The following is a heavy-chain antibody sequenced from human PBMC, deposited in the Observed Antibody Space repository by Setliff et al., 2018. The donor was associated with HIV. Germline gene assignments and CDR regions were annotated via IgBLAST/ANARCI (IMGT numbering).Heavy chain of an antibody. CDR2: IFYSGST. Sequence: PSETLSLTCTVSGGSISSYYWSWIRQPPGKGLEWIGYIFYSGSTNYNPSLKSRVTISVDASKNQLSLRLSSVTAADTAVYYCARGFLRSRRRWFDPWGQGTLVTVSS. CDR1: GGSISSYY. D-gene: IGHD4-17*01. V-gene: IGHV4-59*01. J-gene: IGHJ5*02. CDR3: ARGFLRSRRRWFDP.